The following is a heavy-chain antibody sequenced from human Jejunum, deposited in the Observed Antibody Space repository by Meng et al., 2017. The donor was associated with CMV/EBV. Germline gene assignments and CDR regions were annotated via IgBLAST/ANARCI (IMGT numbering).Heavy chain of an antibody. CDR2: IFTSGSY. Sequence: QGEVQECGPGLVKLSETLSLSCTDRVGSLSSHYWSWFRQSAGKGLEWIGRIFTSGSYDYNPSLTSRVTMSVDPSSKQVFLTLTSVTAADSAVYYCAGDEKGRTADPWGQGILVTVSS. CDR3: AGDEKGRTADP. J-gene: IGHJ5*02. V-gene: IGHV4-4*07. CDR1: VGSLSSHY.